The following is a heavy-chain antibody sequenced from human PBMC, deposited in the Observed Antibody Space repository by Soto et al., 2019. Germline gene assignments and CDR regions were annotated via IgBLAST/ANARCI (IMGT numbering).Heavy chain of an antibody. CDR1: GYSFPNYG. J-gene: IGHJ4*02. Sequence: QVQLVQSGAEVKKPGASVKVSCKASGYSFPNYGITWVRQAPGQGLEWMGWINPYNGNTDYAQNLQGRVTMTTDTSTRTAYMELRSLRSDDTAVYYCAGDHGDYHYWGQGTLVTVSS. CDR2: INPYNGNT. CDR3: AGDHGDYHY. V-gene: IGHV1-18*01. D-gene: IGHD4-17*01.